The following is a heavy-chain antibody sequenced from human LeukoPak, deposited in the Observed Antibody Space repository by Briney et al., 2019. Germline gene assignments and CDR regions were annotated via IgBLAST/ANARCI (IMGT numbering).Heavy chain of an antibody. D-gene: IGHD2-8*01. CDR2: ISDSGTTE. V-gene: IGHV3-48*03. CDR1: GFSLSSFQ. CDR3: ARDGTTNRYNWFDS. Sequence: GGSLRLSCAASGFSLSSFQMNWVRQAPGKGLEWISYISDSGTTEYYADSVKGRFTISRDNAKNSLYLQMNSLTGEDTAPYYCARDGTTNRYNWFDSWGQGTLVTVSS. J-gene: IGHJ5*01.